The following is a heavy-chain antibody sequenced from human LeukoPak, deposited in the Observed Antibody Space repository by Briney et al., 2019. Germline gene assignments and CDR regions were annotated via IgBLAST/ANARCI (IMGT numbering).Heavy chain of an antibody. CDR3: ARHGYCSGGSCYSPVEYYYYGLDV. D-gene: IGHD2-15*01. Sequence: PSETLSLTCTVSGGSISSDNYQWSWIRQPPGKGLEWIGYINYSGSTYYNPSLKSRVTISVDTSKNHFSLKLSSVTAADTAVYYCARHGYCSGGSCYSPVEYYYYGLDVWGQGTTVTVSS. J-gene: IGHJ6*02. CDR1: GGSISSDNYQ. CDR2: INYSGST. V-gene: IGHV4-30-4*01.